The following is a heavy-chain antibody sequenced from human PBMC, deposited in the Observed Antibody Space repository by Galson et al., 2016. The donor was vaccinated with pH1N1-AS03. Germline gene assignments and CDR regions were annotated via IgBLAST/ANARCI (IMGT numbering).Heavy chain of an antibody. J-gene: IGHJ6*02. CDR3: ARGKWFGELAYYYYYGMDV. Sequence: SVKVSCKAAGGTFGNFVFTWVRQAPGQGLEWIGGIIPFFGSANYTQKLQNRVEITVDKSTGTVDMELRRLRYEDTAVYYCARGKWFGELAYYYYYGMDVWGQGTTVTVSS. CDR2: IIPFFGSA. D-gene: IGHD3-10*01. V-gene: IGHV1-69*06. CDR1: GGTFGNFV.